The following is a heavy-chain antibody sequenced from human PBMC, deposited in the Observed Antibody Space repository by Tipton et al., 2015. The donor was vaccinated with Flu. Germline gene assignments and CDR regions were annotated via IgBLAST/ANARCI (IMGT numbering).Heavy chain of an antibody. Sequence: TLSLTCAVYGGSFSGNYWTWIRQPPGKGLEWIVKIHHNGITNYNPSLKSRGTISVDTLKNHFSLTLSSLTAADIVTGTVTGTAGGYWGQGTLVTVSS. CDR1: GGSFSGNY. D-gene: IGHD1/OR15-1a*01. J-gene: IGHJ4*02. V-gene: IGHV4-34*01. CDR3: TGTAGGY. CDR2: IHHNGIT.